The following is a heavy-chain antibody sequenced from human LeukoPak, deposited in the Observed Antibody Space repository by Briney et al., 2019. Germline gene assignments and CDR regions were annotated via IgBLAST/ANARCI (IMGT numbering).Heavy chain of an antibody. CDR2: INPRTGST. J-gene: IGHJ4*02. CDR1: ADTFTNFF. D-gene: IGHD3-10*01. Sequence: ASVKVSCKASADTFTNFFMHWVRQAPGQGPECMGIINPRTGSTDYPQRFQGRLTLTGDMSTSTVYMELSSLRSEDTAIHYCARGGVQLWLSYFDDWGQGTLVTVSS. CDR3: ARGGVQLWLSYFDD. V-gene: IGHV1-46*01.